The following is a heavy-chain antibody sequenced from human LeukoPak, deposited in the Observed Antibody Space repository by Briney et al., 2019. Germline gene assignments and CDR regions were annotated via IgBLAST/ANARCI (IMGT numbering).Heavy chain of an antibody. CDR1: GGSISSSSYY. V-gene: IGHV4-39*07. D-gene: IGHD3-3*01. CDR3: ARVISLEWLLPFDY. Sequence: TSETLSLTCTVSGGSISSSSYYWGWIRQPPGKGLEWIGSIYYSGSTYYNPSPKSRVTISVDTSKNQFSLKLSSVTAADTAVYYCARVISLEWLLPFDYWGQGTLVTVSS. J-gene: IGHJ4*02. CDR2: IYYSGST.